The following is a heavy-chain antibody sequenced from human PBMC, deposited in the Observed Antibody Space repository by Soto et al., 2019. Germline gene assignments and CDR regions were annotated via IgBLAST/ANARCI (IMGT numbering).Heavy chain of an antibody. CDR2: ISYDGSNK. J-gene: IGHJ6*02. D-gene: IGHD6-19*01. V-gene: IGHV3-30-3*01. Sequence: GGSLRLSCAASGFTFSSYAMHWVRQAPGKGLEWVAVISYDGSNKYYADSVKGRFTISRDNSKNTLYLQMNSLRAEDTAVFYFASWYTVAGRVYYYYGMDVWGQGTTVTVSS. CDR3: ASWYTVAGRVYYYYGMDV. CDR1: GFTFSSYA.